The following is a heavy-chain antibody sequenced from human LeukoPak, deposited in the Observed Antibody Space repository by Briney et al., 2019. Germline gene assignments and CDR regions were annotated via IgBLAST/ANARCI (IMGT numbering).Heavy chain of an antibody. CDR2: IYYSGST. CDR3: ARLTKNDSGTYRFGKKKRGYMDV. CDR1: GASISSYY. J-gene: IGHJ6*03. V-gene: IGHV4-59*12. D-gene: IGHD3-10*01. Sequence: PSETLSLTCTVSGASISSYYWSWIRQPPGKGLEWIGYIYYSGSTNYNPSLKSRVTISVDTSKNQFSLKLSSVTAADTAVYYCARLTKNDSGTYRFGKKKRGYMDVWGKGTTVTISS.